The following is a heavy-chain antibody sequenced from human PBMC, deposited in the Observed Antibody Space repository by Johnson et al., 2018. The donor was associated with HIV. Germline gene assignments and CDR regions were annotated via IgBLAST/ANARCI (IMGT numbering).Heavy chain of an antibody. D-gene: IGHD3-22*01. V-gene: IGHV3-20*04. CDR1: GFTSDDYG. Sequence: EQLVESGGGVVRPGGSLRLSCAASGFTSDDYGMSWVRHVPGQGLEWVSGISWYGGSTGYAASVRGRFTISRDNAKNSLYLQMNSLRAEDTALYYCAKDLALSGYLDAFDIWGQGTMVTVSS. J-gene: IGHJ3*02. CDR3: AKDLALSGYLDAFDI. CDR2: ISWYGGST.